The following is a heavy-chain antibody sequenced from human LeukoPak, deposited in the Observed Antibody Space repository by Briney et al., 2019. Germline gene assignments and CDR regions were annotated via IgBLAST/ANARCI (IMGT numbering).Heavy chain of an antibody. D-gene: IGHD2-2*01. CDR3: ARGVKRYQPLLVFDY. CDR1: GGSFSGYY. V-gene: IGHV4-34*01. J-gene: IGHJ4*02. Sequence: SETLSLTCAVYGGSFSGYYWSWIRQPPGKGLEWIGEINHSGSTNYNPSLKSRVTISVDTSKNQFSLKLSSVTAADTAVYYCARGVKRYQPLLVFDYWGQGTLVTVSS. CDR2: INHSGST.